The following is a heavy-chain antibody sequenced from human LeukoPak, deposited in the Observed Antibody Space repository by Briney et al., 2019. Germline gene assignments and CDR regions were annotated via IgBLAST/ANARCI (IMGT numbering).Heavy chain of an antibody. D-gene: IGHD4-17*01. V-gene: IGHV1-18*01. CDR1: GYTFTSYG. CDR3: AREVTTVTTSWRVRFDY. Sequence: ASVKVSCKASGYTFTSYGISWVRQAPGQGLEWMGWISAYNGNTNYAQKLQGRVTMTTDTSKSTAYMELRSLRSDDTAVYYCAREVTTVTTSWRVRFDYWGQGTLVTVSS. CDR2: ISAYNGNT. J-gene: IGHJ4*02.